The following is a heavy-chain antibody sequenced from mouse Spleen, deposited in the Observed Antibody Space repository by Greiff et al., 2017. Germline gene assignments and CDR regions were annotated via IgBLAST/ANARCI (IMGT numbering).Heavy chain of an antibody. CDR3: ARAYYGNYGAMDY. J-gene: IGHJ4*01. CDR2: INSNGGST. V-gene: IGHV5-6-3*01. D-gene: IGHD2-10*01. CDR1: GFTFSSYG. Sequence: EVKLVESGGGLVQPGGSLKLSCAASGFTFSSYGMSWVRQTPDKRLVFVATINSNGGSTYYPDSVKGRFTISRDNAKNTLYLQMSSLKSEDTAMYYCARAYYGNYGAMDYWGQGTSVTVSS.